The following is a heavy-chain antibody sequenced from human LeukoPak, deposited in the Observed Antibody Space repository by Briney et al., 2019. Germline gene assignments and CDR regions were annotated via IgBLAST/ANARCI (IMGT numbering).Heavy chain of an antibody. V-gene: IGHV3-23*01. J-gene: IGHJ4*02. Sequence: ETLSLTCTVSGGSISSYYWSWVRQAPGKGLEWVSAISGSGGSTYYADSVKGRFTISRDNSKNTLYLQMNSLRAEDTAVYYCAKDSLFIAVAGTGGFDCWGQGTLVTVSS. CDR3: AKDSLFIAVAGTGGFDC. CDR1: GGSISSYY. CDR2: ISGSGGST. D-gene: IGHD6-19*01.